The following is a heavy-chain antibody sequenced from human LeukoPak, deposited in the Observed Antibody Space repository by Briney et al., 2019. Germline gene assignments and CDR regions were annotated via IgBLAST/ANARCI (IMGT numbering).Heavy chain of an antibody. CDR1: GFHFRLYN. V-gene: IGHV3-23*01. D-gene: IGHD5-18*01. CDR3: AKIQLWVNWFDP. J-gene: IGHJ5*02. Sequence: PGGSLRLSCVGSGFHFRLYNMNWVRQAPGKGLEWVSGIPAGGTDRYYADSVKGRFTISRDNSKNTLYLQMNSLRAEDTAVYYCAKIQLWVNWFDPWGQGTLVTVSS. CDR2: IPAGGTDR.